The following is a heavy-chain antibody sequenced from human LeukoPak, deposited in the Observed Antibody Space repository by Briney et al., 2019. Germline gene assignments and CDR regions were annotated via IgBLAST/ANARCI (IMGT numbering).Heavy chain of an antibody. V-gene: IGHV3-21*01. CDR1: GFTFRDYN. Sequence: PGGSLRLSCAASGFTFRDYNMNWVRQAPGKGLEWVSSISSSSSYIYYADSVKGRFTISRDNAKNSLYLQMNSLRAEDTAVYYCAGTSGGYCSGGSCYKGGQGTLVTVSS. J-gene: IGHJ4*02. D-gene: IGHD2-15*01. CDR3: AGTSGGYCSGGSCYK. CDR2: ISSSSSYI.